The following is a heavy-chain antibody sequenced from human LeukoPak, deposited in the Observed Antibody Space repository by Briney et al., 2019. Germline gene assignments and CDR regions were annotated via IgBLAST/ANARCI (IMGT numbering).Heavy chain of an antibody. Sequence: GGSLRLSCAASGFTFDDYAMHWVRQAPGKGLEWVSGISWNSGSIGYADSVKGRFTISRDNAKNSLYLQMNSLRAEDTALYYCAKDSTGEQWLADHFDYWGQGTLVTVSS. CDR3: AKDSTGEQWLADHFDY. CDR1: GFTFDDYA. J-gene: IGHJ4*02. V-gene: IGHV3-9*01. D-gene: IGHD6-19*01. CDR2: ISWNSGSI.